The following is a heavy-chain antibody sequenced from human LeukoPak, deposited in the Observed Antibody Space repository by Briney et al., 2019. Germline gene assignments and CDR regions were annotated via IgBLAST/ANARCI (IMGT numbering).Heavy chain of an antibody. V-gene: IGHV3-23*01. CDR2: ISGGGDYT. CDR1: GFIFSSYA. CDR3: VKVGSNYGDPKDY. J-gene: IGHJ4*02. D-gene: IGHD4-17*01. Sequence: GGPLRLSCAASGFIFSSYAMSWVRQAPGKGLEWVSTISGGGDYTFYADSVKGRFTVSRDNSKNTLFVQMNSLGADDTAVYYCVKVGSNYGDPKDYWGQGTLVSVTS.